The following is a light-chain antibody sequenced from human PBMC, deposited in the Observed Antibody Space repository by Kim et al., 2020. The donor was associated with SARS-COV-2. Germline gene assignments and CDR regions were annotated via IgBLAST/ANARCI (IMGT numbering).Light chain of an antibody. CDR1: SSNIGAGYD. J-gene: IGLJ3*02. Sequence: QRVTISCTGSSSNIGAGYDVHWYQQHPGTAPKVLIYGNSNRPSGVPDRFSGSKSGTSASLAITGLQAEDEADYYCQSYDSSLSGWVFGGGTQLTVL. CDR3: QSYDSSLSGWV. CDR2: GNS. V-gene: IGLV1-40*01.